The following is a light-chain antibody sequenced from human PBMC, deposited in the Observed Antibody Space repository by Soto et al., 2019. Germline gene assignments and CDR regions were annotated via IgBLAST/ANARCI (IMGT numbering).Light chain of an antibody. CDR2: GSS. V-gene: IGKV3-20*01. Sequence: EIVLTQSPGTLSLSPGERATLSCRASQSVSSSYLAWYQQKPGQAPRLLIYGSSSRATGIPHRFSGSGSGTDFTLNISRLEPEDFAVYYCQQYGSSPYTFGQGTKLEIK. J-gene: IGKJ2*01. CDR1: QSVSSSY. CDR3: QQYGSSPYT.